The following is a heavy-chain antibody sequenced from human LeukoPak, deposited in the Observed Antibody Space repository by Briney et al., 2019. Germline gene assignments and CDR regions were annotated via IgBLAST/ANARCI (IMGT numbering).Heavy chain of an antibody. J-gene: IGHJ4*02. Sequence: SETLSLTCTVSGASISGNSFYWGWVRQPPGKGLEWIGNIYYTGITYYNPSLESRVTISVDTSKNQFSLRLNSVTAADTAIYYCASPGITTFDYWGQGTLVTVSS. V-gene: IGHV4-39*01. D-gene: IGHD3-22*01. CDR1: GASISGNSFY. CDR2: IYYTGIT. CDR3: ASPGITTFDY.